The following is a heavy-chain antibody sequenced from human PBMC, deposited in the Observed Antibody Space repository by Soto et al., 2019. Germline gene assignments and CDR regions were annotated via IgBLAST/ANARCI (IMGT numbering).Heavy chain of an antibody. CDR2: IIPIFVTT. CDR1: GGTFSNDA. Sequence: QEQLVQAGAEVKKPGSSVMISCRASGGTFSNDAVSWVRQSPGQGLQWMVGIIPIFVTTHYAQKFQGRVTITADESTATAYMELRSVTSEDTAVYYCATGLWTGNSGMDVWGQGTAVTVSS. J-gene: IGHJ6*02. D-gene: IGHD3-10*01. V-gene: IGHV1-69*01. CDR3: ATGLWTGNSGMDV.